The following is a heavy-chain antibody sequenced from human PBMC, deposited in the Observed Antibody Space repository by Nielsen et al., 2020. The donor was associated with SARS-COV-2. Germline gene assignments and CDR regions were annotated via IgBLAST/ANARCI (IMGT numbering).Heavy chain of an antibody. CDR2: TYYRSQWYN. V-gene: IGHV6-1*01. CDR1: GNSVSSNSAA. J-gene: IGHJ4*02. Sequence: SQTPSLTCPISGNSVSSNSAAWNCIRQSPSRGLEWLGRTYYRSQWYNDYAVSVKSRITINPDTSKNQFSLQLNSVTPEDTAVYYCARDSGPVAAAGIDYWCQGTLVTVSS. CDR3: ARDSGPVAAAGIDY. D-gene: IGHD6-13*01.